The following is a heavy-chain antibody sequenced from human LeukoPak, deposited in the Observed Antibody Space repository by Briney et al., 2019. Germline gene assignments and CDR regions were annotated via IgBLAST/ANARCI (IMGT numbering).Heavy chain of an antibody. CDR3: ARDGYCTNGVCSPGWFDP. CDR1: GYTFTSYG. CDR2: ISASNGNT. J-gene: IGHJ5*02. Sequence: ASVKVSCKASGYTFTSYGISWVRQAPGQGLEWMGWISASNGNTNYAQKLQGRVTMTTDTSTSTAYMELRSLRSDDTAVYYCARDGYCTNGVCSPGWFDPWGQGTLVTVSS. D-gene: IGHD2-8*01. V-gene: IGHV1-18*01.